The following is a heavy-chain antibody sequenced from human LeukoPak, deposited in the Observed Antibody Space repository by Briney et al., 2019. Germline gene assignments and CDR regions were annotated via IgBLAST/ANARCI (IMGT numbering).Heavy chain of an antibody. CDR3: ARAPGVATYNWFDP. J-gene: IGHJ5*02. CDR2: RNRNSGNT. CDR1: GYTFTSYD. D-gene: IGHD5-12*01. Sequence: ASLKVSCKASGYTFTSYDINWVRETTGQGREWMGWRNRNSGNTGYAQKLQGRVTITTNTSISTAYMELSSLRSENTPVYYCARAPGVATYNWFDPSGQRTLVTVSA. V-gene: IGHV1-8*03.